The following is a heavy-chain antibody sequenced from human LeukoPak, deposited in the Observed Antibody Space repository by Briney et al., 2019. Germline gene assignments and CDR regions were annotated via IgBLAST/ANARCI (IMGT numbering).Heavy chain of an antibody. CDR1: GGSISSFF. CDR3: ARDLELERNRWNYFES. V-gene: IGHV4-59*01. J-gene: IGHJ4*02. CDR2: IDYSGST. Sequence: SETLSLTCTVSGGSISSFFCSWIRQPPGKGLEWLGCIDYSGSTQYNPSLKSRVTISVDTSKQQFSLKLSSVTAADTAVYYCARDLELERNRWNYFESWGQGTLVTVSS. D-gene: IGHD1-1*01.